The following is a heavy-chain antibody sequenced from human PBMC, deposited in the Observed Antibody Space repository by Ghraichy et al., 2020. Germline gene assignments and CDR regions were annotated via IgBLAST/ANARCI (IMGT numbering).Heavy chain of an antibody. V-gene: IGHV3-48*02. Sequence: ESLNISCTASGFIFSAYAMNWVRQVPGKGLEWVSYIGTSSDGIYYADSVRGRFTASRDNAKNALYLQMNSLRDEDTAVYYCARDHSGTGTYYFAYEFWGQGTLVTVSS. D-gene: IGHD1-26*01. J-gene: IGHJ4*02. CDR1: GFIFSAYA. CDR3: ARDHSGTGTYYFAYEF. CDR2: IGTSSDGI.